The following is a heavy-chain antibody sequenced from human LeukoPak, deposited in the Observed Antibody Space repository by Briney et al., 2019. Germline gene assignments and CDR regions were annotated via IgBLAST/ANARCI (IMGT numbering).Heavy chain of an antibody. CDR2: IIPIFGTA. CDR3: ARWHYDWNPNHQIDDYYYMDV. D-gene: IGHD3-3*01. Sequence: ASVKVSCKASGGTFSSYAIRWVRQAPGQGLEWMGGIIPIFGTANYAQKFQGRVTITADKSTNTAYMELSSLRSEDTAEYYCARWHYDWNPNHQIDDYYYMDVWGKGTTVTVSS. CDR1: GGTFSSYA. V-gene: IGHV1-69*06. J-gene: IGHJ6*03.